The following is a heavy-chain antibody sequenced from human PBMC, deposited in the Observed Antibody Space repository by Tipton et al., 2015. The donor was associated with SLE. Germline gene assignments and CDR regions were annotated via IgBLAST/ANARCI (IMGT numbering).Heavy chain of an antibody. D-gene: IGHD3-3*01. CDR3: AREYDFWSGYDY. V-gene: IGHV3-21*01. J-gene: IGHJ4*02. CDR1: GFTFSSYS. Sequence: GSLRLSCAASGFTFSSYSMNWVRQAPGKGLEWVSSISSSSSYIYYADSVKGRFTISRDNAKNSLYLQMNSLRAEDTAVYYCAREYDFWSGYDYWGQGTLVTVSS. CDR2: ISSSSSYI.